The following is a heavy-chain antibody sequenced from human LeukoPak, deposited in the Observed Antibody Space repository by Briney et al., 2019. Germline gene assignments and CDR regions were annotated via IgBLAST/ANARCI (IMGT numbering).Heavy chain of an antibody. J-gene: IGHJ5*02. CDR2: IIPIFGTA. Sequence: SVKVSCKASGGTFSSYAISWVRQAPGQGLEWMGGIIPIFGTANYAQKFQGRVTITADESTSTAYMELSSLRSEDTAAYYCARDGHTGATIFHWFDPWGQGTLVTVSS. V-gene: IGHV1-69*01. CDR1: GGTFSSYA. CDR3: ARDGHTGATIFHWFDP. D-gene: IGHD3-9*01.